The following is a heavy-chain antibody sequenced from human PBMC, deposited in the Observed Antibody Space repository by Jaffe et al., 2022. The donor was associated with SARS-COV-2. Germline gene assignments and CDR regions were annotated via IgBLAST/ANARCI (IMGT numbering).Heavy chain of an antibody. Sequence: EVQLVESGGDFVQPGGSLRLSCAASGFTLRNYGMTWVRQAPGKGLEWVSSISGSDGTTYSADSVKGRFFSSRDDSKNAVFLQMNSLRVEDTAIYFCAKGLFYYDDVWGKGTTVTVSS. CDR2: ISGSDGTT. CDR3: AKGLFYYDDV. CDR1: GFTLRNYG. V-gene: IGHV3-23*04. J-gene: IGHJ6*03.